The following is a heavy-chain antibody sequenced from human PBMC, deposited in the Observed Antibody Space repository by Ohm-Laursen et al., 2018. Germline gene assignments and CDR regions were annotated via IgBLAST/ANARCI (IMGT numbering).Heavy chain of an antibody. CDR2: IYYSGST. J-gene: IGHJ6*02. Sequence: SQTLSLTCTVSGGSISSYYWSWIRQPPGKGLEWIGYIYYSGSTNYNPSLKSRVTISVDTSKNQFSLKLGSVTAADTAVYYCARYYYGSGSYYRDYYYGMDVWGQGTTVTVSS. D-gene: IGHD3-10*01. V-gene: IGHV4-59*01. CDR3: ARYYYGSGSYYRDYYYGMDV. CDR1: GGSISSYY.